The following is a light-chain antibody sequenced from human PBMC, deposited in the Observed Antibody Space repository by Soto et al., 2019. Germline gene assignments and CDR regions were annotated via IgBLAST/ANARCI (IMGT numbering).Light chain of an antibody. CDR2: SAS. CDR3: QEYNGNSGLT. J-gene: IGKJ4*01. V-gene: IGKV1-5*03. CDR1: QNIRSW. Sequence: DIQMTQSPSTLSASVGDRVTITCRASQNIRSWLAWCQQKPGKAPELLIYSASGLESGVPSRFSGSGSGTEFTLTISSLQPDDFATYYCQEYNGNSGLTFGGGTKVEIK.